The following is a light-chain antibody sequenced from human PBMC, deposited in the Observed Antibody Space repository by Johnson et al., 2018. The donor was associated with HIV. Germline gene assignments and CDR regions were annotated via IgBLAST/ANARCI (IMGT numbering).Light chain of an antibody. CDR1: SSNIGNNY. CDR3: GTWHRRLSGYV. Sequence: QSVLTQPPSVSAAPGQKVTISCSGSSSNIGNNYVSWYQQLPGTAPTLLIYENNKRPSGIPDRYSGSKSGPSATLGITGIQTGDEADYYCGTWHRRLSGYVFGTGTKVTVL. V-gene: IGLV1-51*02. J-gene: IGLJ1*01. CDR2: ENN.